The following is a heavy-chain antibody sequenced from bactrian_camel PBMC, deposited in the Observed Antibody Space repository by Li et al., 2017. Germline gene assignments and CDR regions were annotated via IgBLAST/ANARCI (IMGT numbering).Heavy chain of an antibody. J-gene: IGHJ4*01. D-gene: IGHD5*01. CDR2: IRRDDLT. Sequence: VQLVESGGCSVQAGGSLRLSCAASGLWSCMTWFRQSPGKEPEAVAAIRRDDLTAYTDSVKGRFTISKDNAENSLFLQMSNLKPEDTAMYYCAASHSFILTPRFYRLESSDYPYRGQGTQVTVS. CDR3: AASHSFILTPRFYRLESSDYPY. CDR1: GLWSC. V-gene: IGHV3S55*01.